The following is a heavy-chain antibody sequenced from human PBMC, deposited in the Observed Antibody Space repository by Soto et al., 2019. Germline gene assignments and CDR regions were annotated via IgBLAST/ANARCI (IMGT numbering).Heavy chain of an antibody. CDR1: GYSFTSYW. V-gene: IGHV5-10-1*01. Sequence: PRESLKISCKGSGYSFTSYWISWVRQMPGKGLEWMGRIDPSDSYTNYSPSFQGHVTISADKSISTAYLQWSSLKASDTAMYYCASSIVELGDYGMDVWGQGTTVTVSS. CDR2: IDPSDSYT. D-gene: IGHD1-26*01. CDR3: ASSIVELGDYGMDV. J-gene: IGHJ6*02.